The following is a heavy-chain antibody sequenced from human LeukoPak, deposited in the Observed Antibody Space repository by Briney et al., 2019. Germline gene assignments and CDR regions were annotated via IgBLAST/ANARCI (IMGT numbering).Heavy chain of an antibody. Sequence: SETLSLTCAVYGGSFSGYYWSWIRQPPGKGLEWIGEINHSGSTNYNPSLKSRVTISVDTSKNQFSLKLSSVTAADTAVYYCARGLRTMVPSYPNWFDPWGQGTLGTVSS. D-gene: IGHD4/OR15-4a*01. CDR2: INHSGST. V-gene: IGHV4-34*01. J-gene: IGHJ5*02. CDR1: GGSFSGYY. CDR3: ARGLRTMVPSYPNWFDP.